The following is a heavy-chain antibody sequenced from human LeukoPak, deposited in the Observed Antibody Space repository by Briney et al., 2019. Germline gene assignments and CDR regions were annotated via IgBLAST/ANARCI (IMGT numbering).Heavy chain of an antibody. CDR1: GGSISSSNW. Sequence: SETLSLTCAVSGGSISSSNWWSWVRQPPGKGLEWIGEIYHSGNTNYNPSLKSRVTILEDKSKNQFSLKLSSVTAADTAVYFCARVGLRGDYHYDYMDVWGKGTAVTVSS. V-gene: IGHV4-4*02. D-gene: IGHD3-16*01. CDR2: IYHSGNT. J-gene: IGHJ6*03. CDR3: ARVGLRGDYHYDYMDV.